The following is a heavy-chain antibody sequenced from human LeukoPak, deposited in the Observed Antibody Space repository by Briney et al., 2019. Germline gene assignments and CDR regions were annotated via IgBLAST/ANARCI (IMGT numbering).Heavy chain of an antibody. CDR2: IYYSGST. V-gene: IGHV4-59*08. J-gene: IGHJ4*02. Sequence: KASETLSLTCTVSGGSISSYYWSWIRQPPGKGLEWIGYIYYSGSTNYNPSLKSRVTISVDTSKNQFSLKLSSVTAADTAVYYCASTNYSGYDYFVYWRRATLVAVSS. CDR1: GGSISSYY. D-gene: IGHD5-12*01. CDR3: ASTNYSGYDYFVY.